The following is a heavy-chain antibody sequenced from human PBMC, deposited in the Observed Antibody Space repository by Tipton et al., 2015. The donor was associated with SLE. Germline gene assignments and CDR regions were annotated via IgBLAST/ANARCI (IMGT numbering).Heavy chain of an antibody. Sequence: QSGAEVKKPGASVKVSCKASGYTFTSYDINWVRQAAGQGLEWMGWMNPDTANTAYAQEFQGRVTITRDTSISTAYMELSSLRSEDTAVYYCARGRSGTFDYWGQGTRVTVSS. J-gene: IGHJ4*02. CDR1: GYTFTSYD. V-gene: IGHV1-8*03. CDR2: MNPDTANT. CDR3: ARGRSGTFDY. D-gene: IGHD1-26*01.